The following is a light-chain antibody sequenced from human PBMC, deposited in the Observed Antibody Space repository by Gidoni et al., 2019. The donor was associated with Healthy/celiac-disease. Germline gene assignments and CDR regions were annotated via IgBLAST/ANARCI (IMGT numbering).Light chain of an antibody. Sequence: NFMLTQPHSVSESPGKTVTISCTRSSGSIASYYVQWYQQRPGRAPTTVIYEDNQRPSGVPDRFSGSIDSSSTSASLTISGLKTEDEADYYCQSYDSSNVVFGGGTKLTVL. V-gene: IGLV6-57*03. J-gene: IGLJ2*01. CDR2: EDN. CDR1: SGSIASYY. CDR3: QSYDSSNVV.